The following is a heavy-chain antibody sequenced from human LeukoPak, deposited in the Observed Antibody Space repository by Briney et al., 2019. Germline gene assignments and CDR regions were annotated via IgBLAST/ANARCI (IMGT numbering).Heavy chain of an antibody. D-gene: IGHD1-26*01. CDR2: ISYDGSNK. CDR3: AKAQRPQGSYDY. J-gene: IGHJ4*02. CDR1: GFTFSSYG. Sequence: GGSLRLSCAASGFTFSSYGMHWVRQAPGKGLEWVAVISYDGSNKYYADSVKGRFTISRDNSKNTLYLQMNSLRAEDTAVYYCAKAQRPQGSYDYWGQGTLVTVSS. V-gene: IGHV3-30*18.